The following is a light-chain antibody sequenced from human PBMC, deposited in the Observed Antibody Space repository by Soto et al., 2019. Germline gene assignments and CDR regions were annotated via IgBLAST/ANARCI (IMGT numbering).Light chain of an antibody. Sequence: IHRTHAPSTLSASLGDIVAITVRASQSISTWFAWYQQKPGKAPKLLIYGASSLESGVPSRFSGSGSGTEFTLTINSLQPGDFATYYCLQYNSNSRTFGQGTKVDIK. J-gene: IGKJ1*01. CDR2: GAS. CDR3: LQYNSNSRT. CDR1: QSISTW. V-gene: IGKV1-5*01.